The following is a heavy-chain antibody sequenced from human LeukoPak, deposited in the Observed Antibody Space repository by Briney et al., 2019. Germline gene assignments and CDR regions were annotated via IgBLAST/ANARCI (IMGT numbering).Heavy chain of an antibody. J-gene: IGHJ6*03. Sequence: GGSLRLSCAPSGFTFSDYSMNWVRQAPGKGLEWVASISTVSTYTFYADSVKGRFTISRDNVRNSLYLQMSSLGAEDTAVYYCARDGSGFYLYDYMDVWGKGTTVTVSS. CDR2: ISTVSTYT. CDR1: GFTFSDYS. CDR3: ARDGSGFYLYDYMDV. D-gene: IGHD6-25*01. V-gene: IGHV3-21*01.